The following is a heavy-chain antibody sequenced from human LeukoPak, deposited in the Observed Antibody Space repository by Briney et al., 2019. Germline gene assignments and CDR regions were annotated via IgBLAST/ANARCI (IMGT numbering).Heavy chain of an antibody. Sequence: ASVKVSCKASGYTFTGYYMHWVRQAPGQGLEWMGWINPNSGGTNYAQKFQGRVTMTRDTSISRAYMELSRLRSDDTAVYYCARADSSGYYASHDYWGQGTLVTVSS. CDR2: INPNSGGT. CDR3: ARADSSGYYASHDY. CDR1: GYTFTGYY. J-gene: IGHJ4*02. V-gene: IGHV1-2*02. D-gene: IGHD3-22*01.